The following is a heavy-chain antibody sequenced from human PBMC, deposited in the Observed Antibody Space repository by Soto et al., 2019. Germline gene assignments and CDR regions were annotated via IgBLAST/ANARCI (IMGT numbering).Heavy chain of an antibody. CDR3: AREEGDSSSWYFDY. D-gene: IGHD6-13*01. CDR1: GFTFSSYA. V-gene: IGHV3-30-3*01. CDR2: ISYDGSNK. J-gene: IGHJ4*02. Sequence: QVQLVESGGGVVQPGRSLRLSCAASGFTFSSYAMHWVRQAPGKGLEWVAVISYDGSNKYYADSVKGRFTISRDNSKTALYLQMNSRRAEATAVYYCAREEGDSSSWYFDYWGQGTLVTVSS.